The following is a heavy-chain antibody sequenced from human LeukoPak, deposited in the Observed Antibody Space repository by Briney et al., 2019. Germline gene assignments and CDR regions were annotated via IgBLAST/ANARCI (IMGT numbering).Heavy chain of an antibody. CDR3: AKEMGYSSSWYYFDY. CDR2: ISGSGDST. CDR1: GFTFSSYA. V-gene: IGHV3-23*01. D-gene: IGHD6-13*01. J-gene: IGHJ4*02. Sequence: GGSLRLSCAASGFTFSSYAMSWVRQAPGEGLEWLSAISGSGDSTYYADSVKGRFTISRDNSKNTLYLQLNNLRAEDTAVYYCAKEMGYSSSWYYFDYWGQGTLVTVSS.